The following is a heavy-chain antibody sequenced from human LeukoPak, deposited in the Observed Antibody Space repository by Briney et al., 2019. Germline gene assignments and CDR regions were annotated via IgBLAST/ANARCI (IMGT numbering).Heavy chain of an antibody. CDR2: ISSSSSNK. J-gene: IGHJ4*02. V-gene: IGHV3-21*06. CDR1: GFTFSSYS. CDR3: AREGIRLQVDD. Sequence: GGSLRLSCAASGFTFSSYSMNRVRQAPGKGLEWVSSISSSSSNKYYADSVKGRFTMSRDNAKNSLYLQMNSLRAEDAAVYYGAREGIRLQVDDCGQGSLATV.